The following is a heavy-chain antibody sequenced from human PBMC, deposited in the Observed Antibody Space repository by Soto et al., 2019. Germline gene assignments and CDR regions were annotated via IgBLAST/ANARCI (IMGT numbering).Heavy chain of an antibody. J-gene: IGHJ4*02. Sequence: QVQLQESGPGLVKPSGTLSITCAVSGGSISSSNWWSWVRQPPGKGLEWIGEIYHSGSTNYNPSLKSRVTISVDKAKNQFSLKRSSVTAADTAVYYCARSLSGYDSSGSIVDWGQGTLVTVSS. D-gene: IGHD3-22*01. CDR2: IYHSGST. V-gene: IGHV4-4*02. CDR3: ARSLSGYDSSGSIVD. CDR1: GGSISSSNW.